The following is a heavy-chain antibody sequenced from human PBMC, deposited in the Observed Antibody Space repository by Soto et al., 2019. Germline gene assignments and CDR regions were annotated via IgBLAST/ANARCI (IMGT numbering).Heavy chain of an antibody. V-gene: IGHV3-30-3*01. CDR2: ISYDGSNK. CDR1: GFTFSSYA. D-gene: IGHD3-10*01. J-gene: IGHJ6*02. Sequence: PGGSLRLSCAASGFTFSSYAMHWVRQAPGKGLEWVAVISYDGSNKYYADSVKGRFTISRDNSKNTLYLQMNSLRAEDTAVYYCAREVGTTVRGVTYYYYGMDVWGQGTTVTVSS. CDR3: AREVGTTVRGVTYYYYGMDV.